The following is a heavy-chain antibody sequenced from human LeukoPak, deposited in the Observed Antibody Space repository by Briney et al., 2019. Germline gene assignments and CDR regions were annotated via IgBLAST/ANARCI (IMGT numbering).Heavy chain of an antibody. J-gene: IGHJ4*02. V-gene: IGHV3-21*01. CDR3: ARDGDYADYKDY. CDR2: ISGSSTKI. CDR1: GFTFSTYN. Sequence: GGSLRLSCTASGFTFSTYNMNWVRQAPGKGLEWVSSISGSSTKIYYGDSVKGRFTISRDNAKNSLDLQMNGLRAEDTAIYYCARDGDYADYKDYWGQGTLVTVSS. D-gene: IGHD4-17*01.